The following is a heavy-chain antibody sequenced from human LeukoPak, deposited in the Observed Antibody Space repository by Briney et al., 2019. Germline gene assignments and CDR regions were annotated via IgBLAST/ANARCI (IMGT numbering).Heavy chain of an antibody. J-gene: IGHJ3*02. CDR3: ATVVGYSNLAFDI. CDR1: GFTVSSNY. CDR2: IYSGGNT. V-gene: IGHV3-53*01. Sequence: GGSLRLYCAASGFTVSSNYMSWVRQAPGKGLEWVSLIYSGGNTYYADSVKGRFTISRDNSRNTLYLQMNSLRAEDTALYYCATVVGYSNLAFDIWGQGTMVTVSS. D-gene: IGHD6-13*01.